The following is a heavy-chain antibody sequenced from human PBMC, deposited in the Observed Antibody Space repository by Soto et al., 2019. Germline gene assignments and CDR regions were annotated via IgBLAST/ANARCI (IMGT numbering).Heavy chain of an antibody. Sequence: QVQLVESGGGVVQPGRSLRLSCAASGFTFSHYGMHWVRQAPGKGLEWVAVTSYDGSNKYYADFVKGRFTISRDNSEDTLYLQMNSLRAEDTAVYYCAKDRLVNVLYYYYGMDVWGRGSTVTVSS. V-gene: IGHV3-30*18. CDR1: GFTFSHYG. CDR3: AKDRLVNVLYYYYGMDV. J-gene: IGHJ6*02. D-gene: IGHD6-19*01. CDR2: TSYDGSNK.